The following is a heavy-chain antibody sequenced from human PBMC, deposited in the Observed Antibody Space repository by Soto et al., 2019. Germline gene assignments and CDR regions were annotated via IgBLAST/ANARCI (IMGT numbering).Heavy chain of an antibody. CDR2: IYYSGST. CDR1: GGSISSYY. CDR3: ARWKAAAGTYYYYYMDV. J-gene: IGHJ6*03. Sequence: NPSETLSLTCTVSGGSISSYYWSWIRQPPGKGLEWIGYIYYSGSTNYNPSLKSRVTISVDTSKNQFSLKLSSVTAADTAVYYCARWKAAAGTYYYYYMDVWGKGTTVTVS. D-gene: IGHD6-13*01. V-gene: IGHV4-59*08.